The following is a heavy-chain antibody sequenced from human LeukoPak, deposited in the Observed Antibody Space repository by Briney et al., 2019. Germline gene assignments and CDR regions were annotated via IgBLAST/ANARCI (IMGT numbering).Heavy chain of an antibody. Sequence: SETLSLTCTVSGGSISSYYWSWIRQPPGKGLEWIGYIYYSGSTNYNPSLKSRVTISADTSKNQFSLKLSSVTAADTAIYYCARVSWPDAFDIWGQGTMVTVSS. CDR3: ARVSWPDAFDI. D-gene: IGHD5-12*01. CDR2: IYYSGST. CDR1: GGSISSYY. J-gene: IGHJ3*02. V-gene: IGHV4-59*01.